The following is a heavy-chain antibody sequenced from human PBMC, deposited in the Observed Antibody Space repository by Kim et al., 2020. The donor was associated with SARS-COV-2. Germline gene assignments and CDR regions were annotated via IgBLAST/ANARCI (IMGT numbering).Heavy chain of an antibody. J-gene: IGHJ6*02. Sequence: GGSLRLSCAASGFTFSSYAMHWVRQAPGKGLEWVAVISYDGSNKYYADSVKGRFTISRDNSKNTLYLQMNSLRAEDTAVYYCARDRYSSSWYVYYYYGMDVWGQGTTVTVSS. V-gene: IGHV3-30-3*01. CDR1: GFTFSSYA. D-gene: IGHD6-13*01. CDR3: ARDRYSSSWYVYYYYGMDV. CDR2: ISYDGSNK.